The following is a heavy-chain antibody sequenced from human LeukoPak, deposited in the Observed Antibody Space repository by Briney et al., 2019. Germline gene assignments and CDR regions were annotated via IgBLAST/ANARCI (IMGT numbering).Heavy chain of an antibody. CDR3: ARDRPGIAVAGDALDI. Sequence: SETLSLTCTVSAGSIGFYYWSWIRQPPGKGLEWIGYMYNKGSTSYNPSLKSRVTISVDTSKNQFSLNVRSVTAADTAVYYCARDRPGIAVAGDALDIWGQGTMVTVSS. V-gene: IGHV4-59*01. J-gene: IGHJ3*02. D-gene: IGHD6-19*01. CDR1: AGSIGFYY. CDR2: MYNKGST.